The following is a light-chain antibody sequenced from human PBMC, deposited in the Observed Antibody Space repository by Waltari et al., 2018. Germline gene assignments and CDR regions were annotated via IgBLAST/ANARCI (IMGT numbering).Light chain of an antibody. V-gene: IGKV1-39*01. J-gene: IGKJ4*01. CDR2: AAS. Sequence: DIQMTQSPSSLSASVGDRVTLTCRASQSISNYLNWYQQKPGKAPKLLIYAASSLQSGVPSRFSGSGSGTDFTLTISSLQPEDFATYYCQQSYSTPSTFGGGTKVEIK. CDR3: QQSYSTPST. CDR1: QSISNY.